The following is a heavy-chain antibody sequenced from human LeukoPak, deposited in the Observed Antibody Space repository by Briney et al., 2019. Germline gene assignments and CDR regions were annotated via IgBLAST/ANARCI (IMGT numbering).Heavy chain of an antibody. V-gene: IGHV3-48*04. Sequence: PGGSLRLSCAASGFTFSSYSMNWVRQAPGKGLEWVSYISSSSSTIYYADSVKGRFTISRDNAKNSLYLQMNSLRAEDTVVYYCASSRIRFLEWFPFDYWGQGTLVTVSS. CDR2: ISSSSSTI. D-gene: IGHD3-3*01. CDR3: ASSRIRFLEWFPFDY. J-gene: IGHJ4*02. CDR1: GFTFSSYS.